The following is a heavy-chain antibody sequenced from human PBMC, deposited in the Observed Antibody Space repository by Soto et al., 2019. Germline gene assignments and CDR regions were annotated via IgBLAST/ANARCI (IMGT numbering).Heavy chain of an antibody. CDR1: GGSISSYY. D-gene: IGHD3-3*01. CDR3: ARTLRIFGVVSWFDP. CDR2: IYYSGST. J-gene: IGHJ5*02. V-gene: IGHV4-59*01. Sequence: SETLSLTCTVSGGSISSYYWSWIRQPPGKGLEWIGYIYYSGSTNYNPSLKSRVTISVDTSKNQFSLKLSSVTAADTALYYCARTLRIFGVVSWFDPWGQGTLVTVSS.